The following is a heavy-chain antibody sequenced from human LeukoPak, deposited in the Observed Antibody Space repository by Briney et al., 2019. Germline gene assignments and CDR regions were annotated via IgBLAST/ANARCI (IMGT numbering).Heavy chain of an antibody. Sequence: GASVKVSCKASGGTFSSYAISWVRQAPGQGREWMGGIIPIFGTANYAQKFQGRVTITADKSTSTAYMELSGLRSEDTAVYYCGGGMAAMANSYAFDIWGQGTMVTVSS. D-gene: IGHD2-15*01. J-gene: IGHJ3*02. V-gene: IGHV1-69*06. CDR2: IIPIFGTA. CDR1: GGTFSSYA. CDR3: GGGMAAMANSYAFDI.